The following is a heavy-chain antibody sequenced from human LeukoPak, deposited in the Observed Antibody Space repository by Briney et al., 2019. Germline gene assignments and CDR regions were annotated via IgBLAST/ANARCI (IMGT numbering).Heavy chain of an antibody. D-gene: IGHD2-2*01. CDR1: GYTFIYYY. J-gene: IGHJ4*02. CDR3: ARVKKLMPEFEL. CDR2: INPNSGAT. V-gene: IGHV1-2*02. Sequence: GASVTVSFTSSGYTFIYYYIHWVRQAPGQGLEWMGWINPNSGATKYAQNVQGRVSMTRDTSINTAYMDLTNLRSDDTAIFYCARVKKLMPEFELWGQGTLVTVSS.